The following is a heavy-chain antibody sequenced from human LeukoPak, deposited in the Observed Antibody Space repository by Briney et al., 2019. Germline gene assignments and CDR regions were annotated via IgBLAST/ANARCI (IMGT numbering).Heavy chain of an antibody. V-gene: IGHV3-23*01. CDR2: ITGSTYRT. D-gene: IGHD6-19*01. Sequence: GGSLGLSCAASEFTFSNYAMTWVRHAPGKGLQWVSTITGSTYRTYYVESVRGRFTISRDNFNNTLYLQMNSLRAEDTAVYYCARAPSENNGWGTPRYSYGLDVWGQGTTVTVSS. J-gene: IGHJ6*02. CDR1: EFTFSNYA. CDR3: ARAPSENNGWGTPRYSYGLDV.